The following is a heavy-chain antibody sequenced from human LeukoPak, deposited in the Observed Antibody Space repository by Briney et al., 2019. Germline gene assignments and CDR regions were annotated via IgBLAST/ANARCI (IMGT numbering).Heavy chain of an antibody. CDR3: ARDTDDYVWGSYRSPGDFDY. CDR1: GYTFTSYG. CDR2: ISAYNGNT. J-gene: IGHJ4*02. Sequence: GASVKVSCKASGYTFTSYGISWVRQAPGQGLEWMGWISAYNGNTNHAQKLQGRVTMTTDTSTSTAYMELRSLRSDDTAVYYCARDTDDYVWGSYRSPGDFDYWGQGTLVTVSS. D-gene: IGHD3-16*02. V-gene: IGHV1-18*01.